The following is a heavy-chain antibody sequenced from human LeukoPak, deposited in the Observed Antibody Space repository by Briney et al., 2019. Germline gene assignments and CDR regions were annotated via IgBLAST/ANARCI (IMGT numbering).Heavy chain of an antibody. V-gene: IGHV3-23*01. CDR1: GFTFSSYA. CDR3: EKGASTRWLLQADLEC. Sequence: PGGSLRLSCAASGFTFSSYAMSWVRQAPGKGLEWVSSIRCNGGSTYYADSVKGRFTISRDNSKNTLYLQMNSLRAEDTAVYYCEKGASTRWLLQADLECWGQGTLVTVSS. CDR2: IRCNGGST. J-gene: IGHJ4*02. D-gene: IGHD3-22*01.